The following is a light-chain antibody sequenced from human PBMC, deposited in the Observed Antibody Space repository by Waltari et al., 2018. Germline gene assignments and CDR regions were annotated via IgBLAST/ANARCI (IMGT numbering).Light chain of an antibody. Sequence: DIVMTQSPDSLAVSLGERATINCKSGQSVLYSSNNKNYLAWYQQKPGQPPKLLIHWASTRESGVPDRFSGSGSGTDFTLTISSLQAEDVAVYYCQQYYSSPETFGPGTKVDIK. CDR1: QSVLYSSNNKNY. CDR3: QQYYSSPET. CDR2: WAS. J-gene: IGKJ3*01. V-gene: IGKV4-1*01.